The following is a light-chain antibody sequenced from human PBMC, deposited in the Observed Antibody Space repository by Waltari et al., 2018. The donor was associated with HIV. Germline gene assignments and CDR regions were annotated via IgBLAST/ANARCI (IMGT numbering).Light chain of an antibody. J-gene: IGKJ1*01. CDR3: QQYNRRTPWT. V-gene: IGKV3D-15*03. Sequence: ETVMTQSPATLSVSPGERATLSCRASENVYTNLAWYQQKPGQAPRLLIYAASIRDTGVPVRFSGSGSGTVFTLTINILQSEDFAVYYCQQYNRRTPWTFGQGTKVEVK. CDR2: AAS. CDR1: ENVYTN.